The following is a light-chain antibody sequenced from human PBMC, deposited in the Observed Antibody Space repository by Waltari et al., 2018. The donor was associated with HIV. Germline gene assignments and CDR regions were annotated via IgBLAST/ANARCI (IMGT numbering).Light chain of an antibody. CDR3: SSYAGSNNFGV. V-gene: IGLV2-8*01. CDR2: EVS. CDR1: SSDLGGYNY. Sequence: QSALTQPPYASGFPGQSVTNSCTGSSSDLGGYNYAPWYQQHPGKAPKLMIYEVSKRPSGVPDRFSGSKSGNTASLTVSGLQAEDEADYYCSSYAGSNNFGVFGGGTKLTVL. J-gene: IGLJ2*01.